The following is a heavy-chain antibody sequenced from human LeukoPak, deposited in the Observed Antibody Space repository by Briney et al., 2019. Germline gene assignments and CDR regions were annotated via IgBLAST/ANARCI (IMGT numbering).Heavy chain of an antibody. D-gene: IGHD7-27*01. CDR1: GDSVSSKSVS. CDR2: TRYRSTWNT. V-gene: IGHV6-1*01. CDR3: VRDFNWAFDY. Sequence: SQTLSLTCALSGDSVSSKSVSWNWVRQSPSRGLEYLGRTRYRSTWNTFYSLSVQGRITINADTSRNQVSLRLNSVTPEDTALYYCVRDFNWAFDYWGQGTLVTVSS. J-gene: IGHJ4*02.